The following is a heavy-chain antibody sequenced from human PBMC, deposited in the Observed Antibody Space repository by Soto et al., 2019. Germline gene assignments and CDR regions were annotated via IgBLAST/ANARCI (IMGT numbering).Heavy chain of an antibody. CDR1: GGTFSSYA. CDR2: IIPIFGTA. CDR3: ARDISDYYDSSGYFLGAFDI. D-gene: IGHD3-22*01. Sequence: SVKVSCKASGGTFSSYAISWVRQAPGQGLEWMGGIIPIFGTANYAQKFQGRVTITADESTSTAYMELSGLRAEDMAVYYCARDISDYYDSSGYFLGAFDIWGQGTMVTVAS. V-gene: IGHV1-69*13. J-gene: IGHJ3*02.